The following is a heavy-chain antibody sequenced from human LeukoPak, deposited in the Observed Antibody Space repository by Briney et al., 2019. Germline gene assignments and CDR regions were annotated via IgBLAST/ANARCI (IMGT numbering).Heavy chain of an antibody. Sequence: SETLSLTCTVSGYSISSGYYWGWIRQPPGKGLEWIGSIYHSGSTYYNPSLKSRVTMSVDTSKNQFSLKLSSVTAADTAVYYCASLAVTYYDFWSGLPRDYYYYMDVWGKGTTVTVSS. CDR1: GYSISSGYY. CDR2: IYHSGST. D-gene: IGHD3-3*01. CDR3: ASLAVTYYDFWSGLPRDYYYYMDV. V-gene: IGHV4-38-2*02. J-gene: IGHJ6*03.